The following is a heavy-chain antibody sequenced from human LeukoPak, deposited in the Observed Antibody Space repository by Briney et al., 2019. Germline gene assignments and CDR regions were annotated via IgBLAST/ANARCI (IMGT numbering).Heavy chain of an antibody. D-gene: IGHD6-19*01. CDR3: ARGPAAGNLLGY. CDR1: GFTFSSYW. V-gene: IGHV3-7*01. CDR2: IKQDGSEK. J-gene: IGHJ4*02. Sequence: GGSLRLSCAASGFTFSSYWMSWVSQAPGKGLEWVANIKQDGSEKYYVDSVKGRFTISRDNAKNSLFLQMNSLRAEDTAVYYSARGPAAGNLLGYWGQGTLVTVSS.